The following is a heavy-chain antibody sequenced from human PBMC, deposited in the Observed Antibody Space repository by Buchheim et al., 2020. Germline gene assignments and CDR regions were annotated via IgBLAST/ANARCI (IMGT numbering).Heavy chain of an antibody. CDR3: ARDKNYYGSGSYSY. V-gene: IGHV3-48*04. CDR2: ISSSSSTI. CDR1: GFTFSSYS. J-gene: IGHJ4*02. Sequence: EVQLVESGGGLVQPGGSLRLSCAASGFTFSSYSMNWVRQAPGKGLEWVSYISSSSSTIYYADSAKRRFTISRYNAKNSLYLQMNSLRAEDTAVYYCARDKNYYGSGSYSYWGQGTL. D-gene: IGHD3-10*01.